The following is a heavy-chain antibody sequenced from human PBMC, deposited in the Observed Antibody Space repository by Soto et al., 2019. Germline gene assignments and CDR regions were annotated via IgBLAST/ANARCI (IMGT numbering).Heavy chain of an antibody. J-gene: IGHJ4*02. CDR3: AKDRRDGYFDN. CDR2: ISHDGGNR. CDR1: GFTFSSYG. Sequence: QVQLVESGGGVVQPGRSLRLSCAASGFTFSSYGMYWVRQAPGKGLECVAYISHDGGNRYSADSVKGRFTIFRDNYKNTLYLQMNSLGSEDGAVYYCAKDRRDGYFDNWGQGTLVTVSS. V-gene: IGHV3-30*18.